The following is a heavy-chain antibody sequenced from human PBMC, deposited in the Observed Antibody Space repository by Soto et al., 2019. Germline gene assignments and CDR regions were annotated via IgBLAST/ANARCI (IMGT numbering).Heavy chain of an antibody. V-gene: IGHV1-69*01. CDR3: ARVPMIVVVQDNWFDP. CDR1: GGTFSSYA. Sequence: QVQLVQSGAEVKKPGSSVKVSCKASGGTFSSYAISWVRQAPGQGLEWMGGIIPIFGTANYAQKFQGRVTITADESTSTAYMGLSSLRSEDTAVYYCARVPMIVVVQDNWFDPWGQGTLVTVSS. J-gene: IGHJ5*02. CDR2: IIPIFGTA. D-gene: IGHD3-22*01.